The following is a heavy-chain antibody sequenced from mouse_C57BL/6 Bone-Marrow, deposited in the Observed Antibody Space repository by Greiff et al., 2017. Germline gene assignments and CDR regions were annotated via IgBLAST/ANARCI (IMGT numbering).Heavy chain of an antibody. CDR3: AGGGLPFYAMDY. J-gene: IGHJ4*01. CDR2: IYPSDSET. Sequence: QVRLQQPGAELVRPGSSVKLSCKASGYTFTSYWMDWVKQRPGQGLEWIGNIYPSDSETHYNQKFKDKATLTVDKSSSTAYMQLSSLTSEDSAVYYCAGGGLPFYAMDYWGQGTSVTVSS. D-gene: IGHD2-2*01. V-gene: IGHV1-61*01. CDR1: GYTFTSYW.